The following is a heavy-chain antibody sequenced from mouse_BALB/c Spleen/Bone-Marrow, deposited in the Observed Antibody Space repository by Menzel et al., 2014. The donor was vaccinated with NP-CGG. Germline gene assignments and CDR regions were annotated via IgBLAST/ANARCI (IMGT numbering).Heavy chain of an antibody. J-gene: IGHJ2*01. Sequence: EVQLQQSGGGLVQPGGSLRLSCATSGFTFTDYYMSWVRQPPGKALEWLGLIRNKANGYTTEYSASVKGRFTISRDNSQSILYLQMNTLRAEDSATYYCARDRGLTYFDYWGQGTTLIVSS. CDR1: GFTFTDYY. CDR2: IRNKANGYTT. V-gene: IGHV7-3*02. CDR3: ARDRGLTYFDY. D-gene: IGHD2-4*01.